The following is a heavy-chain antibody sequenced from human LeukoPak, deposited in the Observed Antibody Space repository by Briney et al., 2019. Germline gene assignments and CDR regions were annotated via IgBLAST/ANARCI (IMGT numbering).Heavy chain of an antibody. J-gene: IGHJ6*02. D-gene: IGHD3-9*01. CDR3: ARGNYDILTGTSLYAYYGMDV. CDR2: IIPIFGTA. CDR1: GGTFNSYT. V-gene: IGHV1-69*13. Sequence: SVKVSCKASGGTFNSYTINWVRQATGQGPEWMGVIIPIFGTASYAQKFQGRVTITADEPTSTAYMELSSLISEDTAVYYCARGNYDILTGTSLYAYYGMDVWGQGTTVTVSS.